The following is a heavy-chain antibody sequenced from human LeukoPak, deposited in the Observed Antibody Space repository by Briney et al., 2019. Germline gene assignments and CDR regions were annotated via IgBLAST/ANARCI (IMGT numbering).Heavy chain of an antibody. D-gene: IGHD3-10*01. Sequence: SETLSLTCTVSGVSISTHYWSWIRQSPGKGLEWIGYTYHNGITNYNPSLKSRVTISIDTSKNEFSLKLTSVTAADTAVYYCAREANYYGSGSYFEGTFDYWGQGSLVTVSS. CDR1: GVSISTHY. CDR3: AREANYYGSGSYFEGTFDY. V-gene: IGHV4-59*11. J-gene: IGHJ4*02. CDR2: TYHNGIT.